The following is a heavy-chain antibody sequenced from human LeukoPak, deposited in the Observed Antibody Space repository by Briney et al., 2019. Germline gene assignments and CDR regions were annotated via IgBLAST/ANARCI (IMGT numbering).Heavy chain of an antibody. Sequence: PGGSLRLSCATSGLTVSSNYMPWVRQAPGKGLEWVSVIYSGGSIYYEDSVKGRFTISRDNPKNTVYLQMHNLRAEDTAVYYCARVGYSGYDYYYYNYMGVWGKGTTVTVSS. D-gene: IGHD5-12*01. J-gene: IGHJ6*03. V-gene: IGHV3-53*01. CDR1: GLTVSSNY. CDR3: ARVGYSGYDYYYYNYMGV. CDR2: IYSGGSI.